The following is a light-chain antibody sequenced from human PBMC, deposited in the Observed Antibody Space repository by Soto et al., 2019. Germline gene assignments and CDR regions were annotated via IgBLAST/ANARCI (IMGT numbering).Light chain of an antibody. CDR2: GAS. CDR3: QQYGSPIT. J-gene: IGKJ5*01. V-gene: IGKV3-20*01. CDR1: QSVSNNY. Sequence: EIVLTQSPGTLSLSPGERATLSCSASQSVSNNYLAWYQQKPGQAPRLLICGASNRATGIPDRFSGSGSGTDFTLTISRLEPEDFAVYYCQQYGSPITFGQGTRLEIK.